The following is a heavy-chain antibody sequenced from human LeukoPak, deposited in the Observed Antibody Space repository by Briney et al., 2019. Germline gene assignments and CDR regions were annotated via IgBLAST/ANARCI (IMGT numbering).Heavy chain of an antibody. V-gene: IGHV3-23*01. J-gene: IGHJ3*02. Sequence: RAGGSLRLSCAASGFTFTSFAMNWVRRAPGKGLEWVSSISGSGGSTYYTDSVKGRFTISRDNAKNTLYLQMNSLRAEDTALYYCAKDIRVGTTPPDAFDIWGQGTMVTVSS. CDR3: AKDIRVGTTPPDAFDI. D-gene: IGHD1-26*01. CDR2: ISGSGGST. CDR1: GFTFTSFA.